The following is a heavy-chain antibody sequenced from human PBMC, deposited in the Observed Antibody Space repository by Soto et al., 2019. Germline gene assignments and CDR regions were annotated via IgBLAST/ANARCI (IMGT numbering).Heavy chain of an antibody. CDR1: GFTFNNAW. CDR3: SGGATVWRGIYD. CDR2: IKSKTDGGTT. J-gene: IGHJ6*02. D-gene: IGHD1-26*01. Sequence: EVQLVESGGGLVNLGGSLRLSCAASGFTFNNAWMTWVRQGPGKGLEWVGRIKSKTDGGTTDYAAPVKGRFTISRDDSKNMLDLQMNTVKIEDTGVYYCSGGATVWRGIYDWGQGTTVTVSS. V-gene: IGHV3-15*07.